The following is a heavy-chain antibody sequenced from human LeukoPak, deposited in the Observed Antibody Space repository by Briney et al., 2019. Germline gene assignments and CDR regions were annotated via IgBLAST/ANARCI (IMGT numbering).Heavy chain of an antibody. D-gene: IGHD3-10*01. V-gene: IGHV1-18*01. CDR1: GYTFTSYG. Sequence: ASVKVSCKASGYTFTSYGISWVRQAPGQGLEWMGWISAYNGNTNYAQKLQGRVTMTTDTSTSTAYMELRSLRSDDTAVYYCAKDYPYYYGSGSYPGDAFDTWGQGTMVTVSS. J-gene: IGHJ3*02. CDR3: AKDYPYYYGSGSYPGDAFDT. CDR2: ISAYNGNT.